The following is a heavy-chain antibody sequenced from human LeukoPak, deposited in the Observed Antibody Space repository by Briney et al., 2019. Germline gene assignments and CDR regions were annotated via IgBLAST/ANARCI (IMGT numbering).Heavy chain of an antibody. J-gene: IGHJ3*02. Sequence: GGSLRLSCAASGFTVSFYAMSWVRQAPGKGLEWVSSISSSSSYIYYADSVKGRFTISRDNAKNSLYPQMNSLRAEVTAVYYCAREMATVSSIWGQGTMVTVSS. CDR1: GFTVSFYA. D-gene: IGHD5-12*01. V-gene: IGHV3-21*01. CDR3: AREMATVSSI. CDR2: ISSSSSYI.